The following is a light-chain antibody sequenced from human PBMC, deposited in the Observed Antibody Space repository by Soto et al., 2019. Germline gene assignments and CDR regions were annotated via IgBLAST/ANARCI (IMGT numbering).Light chain of an antibody. Sequence: DIQMTQSPSTLSASVGDRVTITCRASQSISSWLAWYQQKPGKAPKLLIYDASSLESGVPSRFSGSGSGTEFTLTISSLQPDDFATYYCQQYNSYWTFGQAPTV. CDR2: DAS. V-gene: IGKV1-5*01. CDR3: QQYNSYWT. J-gene: IGKJ1*01. CDR1: QSISSW.